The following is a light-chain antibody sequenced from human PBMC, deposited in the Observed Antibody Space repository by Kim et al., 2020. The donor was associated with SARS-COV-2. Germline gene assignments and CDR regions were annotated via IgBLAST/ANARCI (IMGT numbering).Light chain of an antibody. CDR3: QVWDSSGDHPGVV. J-gene: IGLJ2*01. CDR2: DDT. V-gene: IGLV3-21*03. Sequence: GKTARIPCGGNNIGSKSVHWYQHNAGQAPLLVVYDDTDRPSGIPERISGSNSGNTATLTISRVEAGDEADYHCQVWDSSGDHPGVVFGGGTQLTVL. CDR1: NIGSKS.